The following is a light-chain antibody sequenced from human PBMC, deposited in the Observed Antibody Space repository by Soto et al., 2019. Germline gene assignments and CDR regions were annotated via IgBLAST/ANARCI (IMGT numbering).Light chain of an antibody. V-gene: IGKV3-11*01. CDR2: DAS. CDR3: QQRSNWPPWT. Sequence: EIVLTQSPATLSLSPGERATLSCRASQSVSSYLAWYQQKPGQAPRLLIYDASNRATGIPARFSGSGSGTAFTLTISSLEPEDFSGYYCQQRSNWPPWTFVQGTKVEIK. J-gene: IGKJ1*01. CDR1: QSVSSY.